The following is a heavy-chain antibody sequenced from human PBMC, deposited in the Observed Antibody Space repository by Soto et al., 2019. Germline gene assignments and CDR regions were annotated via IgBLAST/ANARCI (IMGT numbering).Heavy chain of an antibody. CDR2: MNPNSGNT. J-gene: IGHJ5*01. D-gene: IGHD3-10*01. V-gene: IGHV1-8*02. CDR3: TRAYGAETFDS. Sequence: ASVKVSCKASGYTFNNYDIHWVRQAPGHGLEWMGWMNPNSGNTGYAQNFRGRVTMTQNTAIGTAYMELSSLRSDDTATYYCTRAYGAETFDSWGRGTLVTVSS. CDR1: GYTFNNYD.